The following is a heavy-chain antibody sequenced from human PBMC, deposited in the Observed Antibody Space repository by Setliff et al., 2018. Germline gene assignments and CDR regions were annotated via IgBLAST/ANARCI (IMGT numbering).Heavy chain of an antibody. CDR1: GGSINNYY. V-gene: IGHV4-59*01. J-gene: IGHJ5*02. CDR3: AAVGIDAGGGWFDP. CDR2: IYYRGTT. Sequence: SETLSLTCTVSGGSINNYYWNWIRQSPGKGLEWIGYIYYRGTTNYNSSLKSRVTISIGMSKNQFSLKLSSATAADTAVYFCAAVGIDAGGGWFDPWGHGIPVTVSS. D-gene: IGHD1-26*01.